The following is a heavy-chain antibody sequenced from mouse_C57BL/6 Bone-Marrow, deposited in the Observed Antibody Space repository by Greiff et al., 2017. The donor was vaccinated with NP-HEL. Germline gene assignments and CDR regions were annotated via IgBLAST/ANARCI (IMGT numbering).Heavy chain of an antibody. CDR3: ARLGGRGFAY. Sequence: QVQLQQPGAELVMPGASVKLSCKASGYTFTSYWMHWVKQRPGQGLEWIGEIDPSDSYTNYNQKFKGKSTLTVDKSSSTAYMQLSSLTSEDSAVYYCARLGGRGFAYWGQGTLVTVSA. CDR1: GYTFTSYW. J-gene: IGHJ3*01. CDR2: IDPSDSYT. V-gene: IGHV1-69*01.